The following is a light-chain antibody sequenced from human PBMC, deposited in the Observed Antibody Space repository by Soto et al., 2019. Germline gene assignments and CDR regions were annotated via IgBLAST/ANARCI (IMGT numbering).Light chain of an antibody. J-gene: IGLJ1*01. V-gene: IGLV2-14*01. Sequence: SVLAQSSSWSPSHGQKITISCTGTSSDVGNYNYVSWYQQHPGEVPKLIIFNVNNRPSGVSNRLSGSKSGNTASLTISGLQAEDEADYYCSSLTSSTTYGFGIATKLPVL. CDR3: SSLTSSTTYG. CDR1: SSDVGNYNY. CDR2: NVN.